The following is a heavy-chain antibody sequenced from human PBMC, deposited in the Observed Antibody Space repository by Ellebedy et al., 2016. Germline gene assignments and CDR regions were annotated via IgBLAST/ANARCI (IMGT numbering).Heavy chain of an antibody. V-gene: IGHV5-10-1*01. D-gene: IGHD1-1*01. J-gene: IGHJ6*02. CDR3: ARQLAHYYYYGMDV. CDR2: IDPSDSYT. CDR1: GYSFTSYW. Sequence: GESLKISXQGSGYSFTSYWISWVRQMPGKGLEWMGRIDPSDSYTNYSPSFQGHVTISADKSISTAYLQWSSLKASDTAMYYCARQLAHYYYYGMDVWGQGTTVTVSS.